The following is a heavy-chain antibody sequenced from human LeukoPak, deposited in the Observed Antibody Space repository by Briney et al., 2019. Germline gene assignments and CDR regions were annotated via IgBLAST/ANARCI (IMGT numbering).Heavy chain of an antibody. V-gene: IGHV1-46*01. Sequence: GASVKVSCKASGYTFTNYYMYWVRQAPGQGLEWTGIINPSGGSTTYAQKFEGRVTMTRDTSTSTFYMELSSLRSEDTALYYRVRGCTVTTCTWLDPWGQGTLVTVSS. CDR1: GYTFTNYY. D-gene: IGHD4-17*01. CDR3: VRGCTVTTCTWLDP. CDR2: INPSGGST. J-gene: IGHJ5*02.